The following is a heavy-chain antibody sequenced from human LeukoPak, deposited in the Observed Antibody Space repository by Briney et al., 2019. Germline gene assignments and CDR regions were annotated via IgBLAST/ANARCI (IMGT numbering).Heavy chain of an antibody. Sequence: ASVKVSCKASGGTFSSYAINWVRQAPGQGLEWMGWINPNSGGTNYAQKFQGRVTMTRDTSISTAYMELSRLRSDDTAVYYCARKGWEELGSGSSYYYYYMDVWGKGTAVTVSS. CDR1: GGTFSSYA. CDR2: INPNSGGT. CDR3: ARKGWEELGSGSSYYYYYMDV. D-gene: IGHD3-10*01. J-gene: IGHJ6*03. V-gene: IGHV1-2*02.